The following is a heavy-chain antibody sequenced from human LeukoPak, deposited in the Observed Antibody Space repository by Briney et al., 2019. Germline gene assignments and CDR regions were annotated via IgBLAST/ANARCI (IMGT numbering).Heavy chain of an antibody. CDR3: ARVDYWFDP. Sequence: PSETLSLTCTVSGGSISSGGYYWSWIRQPPGKGLEWIGYIYHSGSTYYNPSLKSRVTISVDRSKNQFSLKLSSVTAGDTAVYYCARVDYWFDPWGQGTLVTVSS. CDR1: GGSISSGGYY. D-gene: IGHD3/OR15-3a*01. CDR2: IYHSGST. J-gene: IGHJ5*02. V-gene: IGHV4-30-2*01.